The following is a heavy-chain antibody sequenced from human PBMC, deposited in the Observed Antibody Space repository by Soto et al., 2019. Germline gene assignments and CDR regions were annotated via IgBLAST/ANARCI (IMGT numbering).Heavy chain of an antibody. CDR1: GGSFSGYY. Sequence: SETLSLTCAVYGGSFSGYYWSWIRQPPGKGLEWIGEINHSGSTNYNPSLKSRDTISVDTSKNQFFMKLSSVTAADTAVDYCARGRTGLAAFDIWGQGTMVTVSS. CDR2: INHSGST. V-gene: IGHV4-34*01. D-gene: IGHD3-10*01. CDR3: ARGRTGLAAFDI. J-gene: IGHJ3*02.